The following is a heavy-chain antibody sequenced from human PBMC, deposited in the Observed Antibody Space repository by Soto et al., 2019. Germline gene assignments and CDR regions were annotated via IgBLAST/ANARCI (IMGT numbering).Heavy chain of an antibody. J-gene: IGHJ6*02. D-gene: IGHD1-26*01. CDR1: GFTFHAYA. V-gene: IGHV3-9*01. CDR3: AKDTLLPYGMDV. Sequence: GGSLRLSCEGSGFTFHAYALSWVRQAPGKGLEWVSGISWNSGSIGYADSVKGRFTISRDNAKNSLYLQMNSLRAEDAALYYCAKDTLLPYGMDVWGQGTTVTVSS. CDR2: ISWNSGSI.